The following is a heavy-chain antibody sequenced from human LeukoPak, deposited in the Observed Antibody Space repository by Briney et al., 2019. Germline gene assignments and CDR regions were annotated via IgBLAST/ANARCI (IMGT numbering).Heavy chain of an antibody. CDR3: ARDSRITMIVVVRLPDY. Sequence: ASVKVSCKASGYTFTSYYMHWVRQAPGQGREWMGIINPSGGSTSYAQKFQGRVTMTRDTSTSTVYMELSSLGSEDTAVYYCARDSRITMIVVVRLPDYWGQGTLVTVSS. D-gene: IGHD3-22*01. CDR1: GYTFTSYY. V-gene: IGHV1-46*01. J-gene: IGHJ4*02. CDR2: INPSGGST.